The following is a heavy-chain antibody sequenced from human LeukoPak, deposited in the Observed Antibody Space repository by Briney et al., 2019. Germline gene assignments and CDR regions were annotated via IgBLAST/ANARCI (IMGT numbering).Heavy chain of an antibody. V-gene: IGHV4-30-4*01. D-gene: IGHD3-10*01. CDR1: GGSINSGDYY. CDR3: ARGVSYYNSAHFYAWFDS. Sequence: SETLSLTCSVSGGSINSGDYYWCWIRQSPGKGLEWIGYIHDSGTTYFNPSLRSRVMLSVDTSKKQFSLKLSSVTAADTAVYHCARGVSYYNSAHFYAWFDSWGQGILVTASS. CDR2: IHDSGTT. J-gene: IGHJ5*01.